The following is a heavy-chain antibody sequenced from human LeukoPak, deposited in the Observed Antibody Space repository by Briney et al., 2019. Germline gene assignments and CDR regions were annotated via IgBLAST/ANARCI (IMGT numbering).Heavy chain of an antibody. V-gene: IGHV4-39*01. CDR2: IYYSGST. CDR3: ARHGYSYGLGNWFDP. CDR1: GGSISSSSYY. D-gene: IGHD5-18*01. J-gene: IGHJ5*02. Sequence: SETLSLTCTVSGGSISSSSYYWGWIRQPPGKGLEWIGSIYYSGSTYYNPSLKSRVTISVDTSKNQFSLKLSSVTAADTAVYYCARHGYSYGLGNWFDPWGQGTLVTVSS.